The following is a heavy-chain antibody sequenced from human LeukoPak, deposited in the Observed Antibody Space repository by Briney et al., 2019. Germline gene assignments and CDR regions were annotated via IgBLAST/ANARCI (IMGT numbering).Heavy chain of an antibody. Sequence: SETLSLTCAVYGGSFSGYYWSWIRQPPGKGLEWIGEINHSGSTNYNPSLKSRVTISVDTSKNQFSLKLSSVTAADTAVYYCARRPMVRGVHLDYWGQGTLVTVSS. D-gene: IGHD3-10*01. V-gene: IGHV4-34*01. J-gene: IGHJ4*02. CDR1: GGSFSGYY. CDR2: INHSGST. CDR3: ARRPMVRGVHLDY.